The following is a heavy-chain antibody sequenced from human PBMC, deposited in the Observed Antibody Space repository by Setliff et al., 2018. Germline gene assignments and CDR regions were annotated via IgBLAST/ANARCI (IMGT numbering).Heavy chain of an antibody. CDR1: GFTFSSYW. D-gene: IGHD1-26*01. Sequence: PVGSLSLSCAASGFTFSSYWMHWVRQAPGKGLVWVSRIKSDGSSTNYADSVKGRFTISRDNAKNTLYLQMNSLRAEDTAVYYCTRTGVLGATTSRYFDLWGRGTLVTVSS. CDR3: TRTGVLGATTSRYFDL. V-gene: IGHV3-74*01. CDR2: IKSDGSST. J-gene: IGHJ2*01.